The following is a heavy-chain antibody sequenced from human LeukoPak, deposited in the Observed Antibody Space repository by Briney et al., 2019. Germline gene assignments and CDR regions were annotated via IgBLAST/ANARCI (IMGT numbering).Heavy chain of an antibody. Sequence: PSETLSLTCAVYGGYFSGYYWSWIRQPPGKGLEWIGEINHSGSTNYNPSLKSRVTISVDTSKNQFSLKLSSVTAADTAVYYCAGGTKKYDYVWGSYRYGYFDYWGQGTLVTVSS. CDR3: AGGTKKYDYVWGSYRYGYFDY. J-gene: IGHJ4*02. D-gene: IGHD3-16*02. CDR2: INHSGST. CDR1: GGYFSGYY. V-gene: IGHV4-34*01.